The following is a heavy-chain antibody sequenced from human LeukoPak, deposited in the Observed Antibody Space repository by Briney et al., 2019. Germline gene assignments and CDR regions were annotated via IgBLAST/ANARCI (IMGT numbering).Heavy chain of an antibody. CDR1: GFTFSSYA. J-gene: IGHJ4*02. CDR2: ISGSGGST. D-gene: IGHD4-23*01. Sequence: GGSLRLSCATSGFTFSSYAMGWVRQAPGKGLEWVSGISGSGGSTYYAESVKGRFTISRDNSKNTLYLQMNSLRAEDTAVYYCTKGTTVAHYYFDYWGQGTLVTVSS. CDR3: TKGTTVAHYYFDY. V-gene: IGHV3-23*01.